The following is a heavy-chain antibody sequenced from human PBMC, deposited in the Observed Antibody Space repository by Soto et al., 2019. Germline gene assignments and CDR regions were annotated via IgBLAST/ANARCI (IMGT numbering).Heavy chain of an antibody. CDR3: ASRFYAIDY. CDR1: GFTFSSYG. D-gene: IGHD2-2*01. CDR2: ISGSGYST. V-gene: IGHV3-23*01. Sequence: PGGSLRLSCAASGFTFSSYGMSWVRQAPGKGLEWVSAISGSGYSTHYADSVKGRFTISRDNSKNTLYLQMNSLRAEDTAVYYCASRFYAIDYWGQGTLVTVSS. J-gene: IGHJ4*02.